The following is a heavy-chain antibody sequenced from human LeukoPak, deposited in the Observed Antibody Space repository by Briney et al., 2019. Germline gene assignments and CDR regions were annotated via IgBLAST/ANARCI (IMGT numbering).Heavy chain of an antibody. V-gene: IGHV3-9*01. CDR1: GFTFDDYA. CDR3: AKDIAVRGVGAFDY. D-gene: IGHD3-10*01. J-gene: IGHJ4*02. CDR2: ISWNSGSI. Sequence: GGSLRLSCAASGFTFDDYAMHWVRQAPGKGLEWVSGISWNSGSIGYADSVKGRLTISRDNAKNSLYLQMNSLRAEDTAWYYCAKDIAVRGVGAFDYWGQGTLVTVSS.